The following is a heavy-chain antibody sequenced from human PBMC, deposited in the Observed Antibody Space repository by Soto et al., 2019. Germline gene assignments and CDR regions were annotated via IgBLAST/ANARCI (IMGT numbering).Heavy chain of an antibody. D-gene: IGHD3-16*01. CDR2: TYYRSRWYN. Sequence: SQTLSLTCAISGDSVASNSAAWNWIRQSPSRGLEWLGRTYYRSRWYNDYAVSVKSRITLIPDTSKNQFSLQLNSVTPEDTAVYFCVRGVWSFDIWGQGSMVTVSS. J-gene: IGHJ3*02. V-gene: IGHV6-1*01. CDR1: GDSVASNSAA. CDR3: VRGVWSFDI.